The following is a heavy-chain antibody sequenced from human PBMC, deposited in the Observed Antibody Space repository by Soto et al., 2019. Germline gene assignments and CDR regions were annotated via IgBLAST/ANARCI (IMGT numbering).Heavy chain of an antibody. CDR3: ARDLTRPFRIPANYGGCFDP. V-gene: IGHV1-3*04. Sequence: ASVKVSCKASGYTFTSYAMHWVRQAPGQRLEWMGWINTGNGNTKYSQKFQGRVTITRDTSASTAYMELSSLRSDDTAVYYCARDLTRPFRIPANYGGCFDPWGQGTLVTVS. J-gene: IGHJ5*02. D-gene: IGHD4-17*01. CDR1: GYTFTSYA. CDR2: INTGNGNT.